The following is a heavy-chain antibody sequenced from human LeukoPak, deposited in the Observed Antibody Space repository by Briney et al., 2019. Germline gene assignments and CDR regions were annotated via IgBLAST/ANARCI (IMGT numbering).Heavy chain of an antibody. V-gene: IGHV3-23*01. J-gene: IGHJ4*02. CDR1: GITLSNYG. Sequence: GGSLRLSCAVSGITLSNYGMSWVRQAPGKGLEWVAGISDSGGNTKYADSVKGRFTISRDNPKNTLYLQMNSLRAEDTAVYFCAKRGVVIRAILVGFYFESWGQGALVTVSS. CDR3: AKRGVVIRAILVGFYFES. D-gene: IGHD3/OR15-3a*01. CDR2: ISDSGGNT.